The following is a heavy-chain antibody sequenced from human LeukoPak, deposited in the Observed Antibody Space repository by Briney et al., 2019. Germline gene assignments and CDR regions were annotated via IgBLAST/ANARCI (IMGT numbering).Heavy chain of an antibody. Sequence: PGGSLRLSCAASGFTFTSYVMHWVRQAPGKGLQWVALISYDGSNKYYADSVKGRFPISRDNSKNTLYLQMNSLRAEDTAVYYCARPRGAAAGTFGFDPWGQGTLVTVSS. J-gene: IGHJ5*02. CDR1: GFTFTSYV. CDR2: ISYDGSNK. V-gene: IGHV3-30*03. CDR3: ARPRGAAAGTFGFDP. D-gene: IGHD6-13*01.